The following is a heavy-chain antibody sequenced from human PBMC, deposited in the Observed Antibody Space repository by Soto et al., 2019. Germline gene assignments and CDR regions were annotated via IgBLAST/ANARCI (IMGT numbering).Heavy chain of an antibody. D-gene: IGHD6-13*01. V-gene: IGHV3-7*05. CDR2: INRDGSKK. CDR1: GFTLSAYW. Sequence: EVQLEESGGDLVQPGGSLRLSCAASGFTLSAYWMTWVRQAPGKGLEWVANINRDGSKKSYLDSVRGRFTISRDNGGNSLYLQMDSLGADDTALYYCARDVSPGSSSLYLDAFDIWGQGTMVTVSS. CDR3: ARDVSPGSSSLYLDAFDI. J-gene: IGHJ3*02.